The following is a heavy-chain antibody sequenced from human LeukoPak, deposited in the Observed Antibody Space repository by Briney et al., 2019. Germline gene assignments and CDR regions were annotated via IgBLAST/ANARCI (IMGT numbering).Heavy chain of an antibody. CDR1: GGTFSSYA. CDR2: IIPIFGTA. V-gene: IGHV1-69*13. CDR3: ARERPGRD. Sequence: GASVKVSCKASGGTFSSYAISWVRQAPGQGLEWMGGIIPIFGTANYAQKFQGRVTITADESTSTAYMELRSLRSDDTAVYYCARERPGRDWGQGTLVTVSS. D-gene: IGHD6-25*01. J-gene: IGHJ4*02.